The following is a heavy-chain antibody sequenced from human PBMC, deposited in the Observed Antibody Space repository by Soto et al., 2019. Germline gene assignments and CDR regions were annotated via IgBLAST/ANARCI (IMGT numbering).Heavy chain of an antibody. D-gene: IGHD3-22*01. CDR2: IYKAGTT. CDR3: ARVADYYHNSETLVFAS. J-gene: IGHJ4*01. CDR1: GGSISDSY. Sequence: QLQLQESGPGLVKPSETLSLVCSVSGGSISDSYWSWIRQPPGMGLEWIGHIYKAGTTNYNPSLKGRFVISMDTSKNQFSLKLTSSTAADTAVYLCARVADYYHNSETLVFASWGQGALVTVSS. V-gene: IGHV4-59*01.